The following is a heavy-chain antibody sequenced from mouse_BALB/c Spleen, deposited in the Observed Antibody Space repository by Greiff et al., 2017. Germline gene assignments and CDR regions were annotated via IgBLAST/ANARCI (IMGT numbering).Heavy chain of an antibody. Sequence: QVTLKESGPGILQPSQTLSLTCSFSGFSLSTSGMGVSWIRQPSGKGLEWLAHIYWDDDKRYNPSLKSRLTISKDTSRNQVFLKITSVDTADTATYYCARRAEGSSGFAYWGQGTLVTVSA. CDR3: ARRAEGSSGFAY. J-gene: IGHJ3*01. CDR1: GFSLSTSGMG. CDR2: IYWDDDK. D-gene: IGHD3-1*01. V-gene: IGHV8-12*01.